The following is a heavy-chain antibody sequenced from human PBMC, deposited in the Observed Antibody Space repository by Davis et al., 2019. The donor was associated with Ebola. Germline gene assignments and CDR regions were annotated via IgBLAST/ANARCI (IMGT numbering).Heavy chain of an antibody. CDR1: GGSFSSYA. D-gene: IGHD5-18*01. CDR2: VAPIFGTT. J-gene: IGHJ4*02. V-gene: IGHV1-69*13. CDR3: ARSVDTATPFGGCDY. Sequence: AASVKVSCKASGGSFSSYAISWVRQAPAQGLEWMGGVAPIFGTTNYAQKFQGRVTITADESTSTTYMELSSLRSEDTAVYYCARSVDTATPFGGCDYWGQGTLVTVSS.